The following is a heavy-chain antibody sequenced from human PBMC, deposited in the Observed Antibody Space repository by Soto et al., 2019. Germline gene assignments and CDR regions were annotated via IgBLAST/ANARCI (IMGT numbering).Heavy chain of an antibody. V-gene: IGHV4-30-4*08. CDR1: GDSITSGVHY. CDR2: IFYSGPT. D-gene: IGHD3-22*01. Sequence: SETLSLTCTVSGDSITSGVHYWSWIRQLPGKGLEWIGYIFYSGPTYYNPSLKSRVTISVDTSKNQFSLKLSSVTAADTAVYYCARSTYYYDSSGYYRTFDPWGQGTLVTVSS. CDR3: ARSTYYYDSSGYYRTFDP. J-gene: IGHJ5*02.